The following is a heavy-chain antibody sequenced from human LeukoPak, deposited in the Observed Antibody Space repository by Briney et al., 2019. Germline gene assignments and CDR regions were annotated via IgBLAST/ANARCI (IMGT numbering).Heavy chain of an antibody. V-gene: IGHV1-2*02. J-gene: IGHJ4*02. CDR1: GYTFTSYD. CDR3: ARDAQGYYDSSGYPDY. D-gene: IGHD3-22*01. Sequence: ASVKVFCKASGYTFTSYDINWVRQAPGQGLEWMGWINPNSGGTNYAQKFQGRVTMTRDTSISTAYMELSRLRSDDTAVYYCARDAQGYYDSSGYPDYWGQGTLVTVSS. CDR2: INPNSGGT.